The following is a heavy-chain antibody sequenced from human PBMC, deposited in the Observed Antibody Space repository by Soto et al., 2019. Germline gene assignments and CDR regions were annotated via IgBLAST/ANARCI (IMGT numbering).Heavy chain of an antibody. D-gene: IGHD2-15*01. CDR2: IFSNDEK. Sequence: VSGPTLVNPTETLTLTCTVSGFSLSNARMGVSWIRQPPGKALEWLAHIFSNDEKSYSTSLKSRVTISKDTSKSLVVLTMTNMDPVDTATYYCARFRPVRGASGGYFDSWGQGALVPVSS. CDR3: ARFRPVRGASGGYFDS. J-gene: IGHJ4*02. V-gene: IGHV2-26*01. CDR1: GFSLSNARMG.